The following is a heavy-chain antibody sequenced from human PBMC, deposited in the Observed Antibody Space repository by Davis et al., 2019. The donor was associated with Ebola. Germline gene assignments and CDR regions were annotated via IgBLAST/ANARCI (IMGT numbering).Heavy chain of an antibody. CDR3: ARGEEWELLVYYYGMDV. J-gene: IGHJ6*04. D-gene: IGHD1-26*01. Sequence: PGGSLRLSCAASGFTFSSYSMNWVRQAPGKGLEWVSYISSSSSTIYYADSVKGRFTISRDNAKNSLYLQMNSLRDEDTAVYYCARGEEWELLVYYYGMDVWGKGTTVTVSS. CDR2: ISSSSSTI. CDR1: GFTFSSYS. V-gene: IGHV3-48*02.